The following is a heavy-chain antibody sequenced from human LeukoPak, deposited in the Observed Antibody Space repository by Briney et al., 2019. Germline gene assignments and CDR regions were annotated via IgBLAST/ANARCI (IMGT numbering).Heavy chain of an antibody. V-gene: IGHV4-59*01. D-gene: IGHD4-17*01. Sequence: PSKTLSLACTVSGGSINNYYWSWIRQPPGKGLNWIGYIYYRGSTNYNPSLKSRVTFSVDTSKNQFSLKLNSVTAADTAVYYCARGGDYGDLRYFDYWGQGTLVTVSS. CDR2: IYYRGST. J-gene: IGHJ4*02. CDR1: GGSINNYY. CDR3: ARGGDYGDLRYFDY.